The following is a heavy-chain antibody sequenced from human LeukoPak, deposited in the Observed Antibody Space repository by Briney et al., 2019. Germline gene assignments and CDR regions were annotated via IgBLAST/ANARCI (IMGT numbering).Heavy chain of an antibody. V-gene: IGHV1-69*05. CDR2: IIPIFGTA. Sequence: SVKVSCKASGGTFSSYAISWVRQAPGQGLEWMGGIIPIFGTANYAQKFQGRVTITTDESTSTAYMELSSLRSEDTAVYYCARCTVRGSSAFDYWGQGTLVTVSS. J-gene: IGHJ4*02. CDR3: ARCTVRGSSAFDY. CDR1: GGTFSSYA. D-gene: IGHD1-26*01.